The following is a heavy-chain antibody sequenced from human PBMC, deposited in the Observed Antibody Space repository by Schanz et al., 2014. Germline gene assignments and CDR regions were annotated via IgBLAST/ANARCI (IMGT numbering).Heavy chain of an antibody. D-gene: IGHD3-22*01. Sequence: EVQLVESGGGLVQPGGSLRLSCASSGFTFSTSAMSWVRQVPGKGLEWVSAISGSGGSTYYADSVKGRFTISRDNSKNTLYLQMNSLRAEDTAVYYCARPPHDSSGYYPFDYWGQGTLVTVSP. V-gene: IGHV3-23*04. CDR2: ISGSGGST. J-gene: IGHJ4*02. CDR1: GFTFSTSA. CDR3: ARPPHDSSGYYPFDY.